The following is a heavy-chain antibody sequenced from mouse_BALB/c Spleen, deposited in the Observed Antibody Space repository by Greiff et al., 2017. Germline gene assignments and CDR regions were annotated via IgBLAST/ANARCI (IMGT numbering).Heavy chain of an antibody. Sequence: VQRVESGPGLVAPSQSLSITCTVSGFSLTSYGVHWVRQPPGKGLEWLGVIWAGGSTNYNSALMSRLSISKDNSKSQVFLKMNSLQTDDTAMYYCARDRVLREDYAMDYWGQGTSVTVSS. CDR1: GFSLTSYG. D-gene: IGHD1-1*01. V-gene: IGHV2-9*02. J-gene: IGHJ4*01. CDR2: IWAGGST. CDR3: ARDRVLREDYAMDY.